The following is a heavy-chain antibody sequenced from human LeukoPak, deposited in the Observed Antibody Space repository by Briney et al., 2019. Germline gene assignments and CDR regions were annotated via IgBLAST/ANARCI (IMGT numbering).Heavy chain of an antibody. CDR3: ARAGYSYGPGAPNWFDP. CDR1: GYTFTGYY. CDR2: INPNSGGT. Sequence: ASVKVSCKASGYTFTGYYMHWERQAPGQGLEWMGWINPNSGGTNYAQKFQGWVTMTRDTSTSTAYMELSRLRSDDTAVYYCARAGYSYGPGAPNWFDPWGQGTLVTVYS. D-gene: IGHD5-18*01. V-gene: IGHV1-2*04. J-gene: IGHJ5*02.